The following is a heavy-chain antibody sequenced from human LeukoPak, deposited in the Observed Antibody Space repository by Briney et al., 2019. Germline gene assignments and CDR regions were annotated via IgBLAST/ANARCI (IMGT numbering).Heavy chain of an antibody. J-gene: IGHJ4*02. CDR1: GFTVSSNY. D-gene: IGHD5-12*01. CDR3: ARDSGYSGYDV. V-gene: IGHV3-66*01. Sequence: GGSLRLSCAASGFTVSSNYMSWVRQAPGKGLEWVSVIYSGGSTYYADSVKGRFTISRDNSENTLYLQMNSLRAEDTAVYYCARDSGYSGYDVWGQGTLVTVSS. CDR2: IYSGGST.